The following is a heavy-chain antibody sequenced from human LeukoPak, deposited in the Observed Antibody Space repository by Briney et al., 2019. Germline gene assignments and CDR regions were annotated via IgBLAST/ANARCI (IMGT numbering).Heavy chain of an antibody. D-gene: IGHD3-22*01. CDR3: ARGSWDYYDSSGNDY. CDR1: GFTFSSYW. V-gene: IGHV3-74*01. CDR2: INSDGSST. J-gene: IGHJ4*02. Sequence: GGSLRLSCAASGFTFSSYWMHWVRQAPGKGLGWVSRINSDGSSTSYADSVKGRFTISRDNAKNTLYLQMNSLRAEDTAVYYCARGSWDYYDSSGNDYWGQGTLVTVSS.